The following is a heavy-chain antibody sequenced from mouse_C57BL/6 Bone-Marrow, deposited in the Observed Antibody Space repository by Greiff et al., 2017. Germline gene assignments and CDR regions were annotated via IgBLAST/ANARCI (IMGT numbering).Heavy chain of an antibody. CDR3: ARGVFITTVEGDY. CDR1: GYTFTSYW. CDR2: INPSNGGT. D-gene: IGHD1-1*01. J-gene: IGHJ2*01. Sequence: VQLQQPGTELVKPGASVKLSCKASGYTFTSYWMHWVKQRPGQGLEWIGNINPSNGGTNYNEKCKSKATLTVDKSSSTAYMQLSSLTSEDSAVYYCARGVFITTVEGDYWGQGTTLTVSS. V-gene: IGHV1-53*01.